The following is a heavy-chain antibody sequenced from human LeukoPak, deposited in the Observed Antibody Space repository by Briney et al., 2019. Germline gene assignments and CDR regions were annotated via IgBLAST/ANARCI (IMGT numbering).Heavy chain of an antibody. V-gene: IGHV1-46*01. CDR3: ARDGGDAGPAAEFDP. D-gene: IGHD2-2*01. J-gene: IGHJ5*02. Sequence: ASVTVSCKASGYTFTSYYMHWVRQAPGQGLEWMGIINPSGGSTSYAQKFQGRVTMTRDMSTSTVYMELSSLRSEDTAVYYCARDGGDAGPAAEFDPWGQGTLVTVSS. CDR2: INPSGGST. CDR1: GYTFTSYY.